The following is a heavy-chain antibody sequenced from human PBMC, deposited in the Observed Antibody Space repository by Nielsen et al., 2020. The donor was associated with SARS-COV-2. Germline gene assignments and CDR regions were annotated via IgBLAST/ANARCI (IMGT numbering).Heavy chain of an antibody. CDR2: ISGSGGST. CDR1: GFTFSSYA. Sequence: GESLKISCAASGFTFSSYAMSWVRQAPGKGLEWVSAISGSGGSTYYADSVKGRFTISRDNAKNSLYLQMNSLRAEDTAVYYCARGNGMDVWGQGTTVTVSS. CDR3: ARGNGMDV. J-gene: IGHJ6*02. V-gene: IGHV3-23*01.